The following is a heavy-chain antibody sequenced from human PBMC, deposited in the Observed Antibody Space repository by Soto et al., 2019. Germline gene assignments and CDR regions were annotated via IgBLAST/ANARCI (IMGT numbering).Heavy chain of an antibody. CDR1: RFTFSDYS. Sequence: EVQLVESGGDLVQPRGSLRLSCAASRFTFSDYSMNWVRQAPGKGLEWVSYISGGGETIYYADSVRGRFTISRDNAKNSLFLQMNSLREEDTAVYYCARESPSSQWLPTRYFDYWGQGTLVTVSS. CDR2: ISGGGETI. D-gene: IGHD6-19*01. CDR3: ARESPSSQWLPTRYFDY. J-gene: IGHJ4*02. V-gene: IGHV3-48*02.